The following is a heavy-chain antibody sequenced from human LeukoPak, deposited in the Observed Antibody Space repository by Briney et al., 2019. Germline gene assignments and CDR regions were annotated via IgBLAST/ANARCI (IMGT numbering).Heavy chain of an antibody. CDR3: ARDWRAAAGTPLDY. CDR1: GDSVSSSRAG. CDR2: TYYRTKWYN. D-gene: IGHD6-13*01. V-gene: IGHV6-1*01. Sequence: SQTLSLTCAISGDSVSSSRAGWNWIRQSPSRGLEWLGRTYYRTKWYNDYADSVKSRITIVADTSKNKVSVHLNSVTPEDTAVYYCARDWRAAAGTPLDYWGQGTLVTVSS. J-gene: IGHJ4*02.